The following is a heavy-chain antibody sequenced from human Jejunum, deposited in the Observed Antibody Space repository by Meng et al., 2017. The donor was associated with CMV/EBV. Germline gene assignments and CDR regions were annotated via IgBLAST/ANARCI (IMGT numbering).Heavy chain of an antibody. Sequence: QVQLVQSGAEVKKPGGSVKVYCKASGYTFTTNGISWVRQAPGQGLEWMGWISAYNGDTIHAQKYQDRVTMTTDASTSTAYIEVRSLRSDDTAVYYCGRVRYGVGETTVDYWGQGTLVTVSS. D-gene: IGHD1-26*01. CDR1: GYTFTTNG. CDR3: GRVRYGVGETTVDY. J-gene: IGHJ4*02. V-gene: IGHV1-18*01. CDR2: ISAYNGDT.